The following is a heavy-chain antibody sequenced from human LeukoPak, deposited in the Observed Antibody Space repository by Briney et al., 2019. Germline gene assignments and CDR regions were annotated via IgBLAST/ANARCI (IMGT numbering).Heavy chain of an antibody. CDR1: GYTFTSYG. CDR2: ISAYNGNT. J-gene: IGHJ4*02. D-gene: IGHD5-12*01. Sequence: ASVKVSCKASGYTFTSYGISWVRQAPGQGLEWMGWISAYNGNTNYAQKFQGRVTMTRDTSTSTVYMELSSLRSEDTAVYYCARDELGGYTDYWGQGTLVTASS. V-gene: IGHV1-18*01. CDR3: ARDELGGYTDY.